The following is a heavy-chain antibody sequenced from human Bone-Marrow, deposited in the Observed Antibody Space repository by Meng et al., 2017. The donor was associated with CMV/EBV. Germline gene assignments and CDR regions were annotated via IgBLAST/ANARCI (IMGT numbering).Heavy chain of an antibody. Sequence: GGSLRLSCAASGFTFSSYAMHWVRQAPGKGLEWVAFIRYDGSNKYYADSVKGRFTISRDNSKNTLYLQMNSLRAEDTAVYYCAKDDLHDCSTSCYNQDYWGQGTRVTVSS. CDR1: GFTFSSYA. CDR2: IRYDGSNK. CDR3: AKDDLHDCSTSCYNQDY. D-gene: IGHD2-2*02. J-gene: IGHJ4*02. V-gene: IGHV3-30*02.